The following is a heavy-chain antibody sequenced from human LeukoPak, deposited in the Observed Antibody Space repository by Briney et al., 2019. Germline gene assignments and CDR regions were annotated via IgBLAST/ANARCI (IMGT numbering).Heavy chain of an antibody. D-gene: IGHD3-10*01. CDR2: IIPILGIA. CDR3: ARDWPMVRSQGEFDY. V-gene: IGHV1-69*04. Sequence: SVKVSCKASGGTFSSYAVSWVRQAPGQGLEWMGRIIPILGIANYAQKFQGRVTITADKSTSTAYMELSSLRSEDTAVYYCARDWPMVRSQGEFDYWGQGTLVTVSS. J-gene: IGHJ4*02. CDR1: GGTFSSYA.